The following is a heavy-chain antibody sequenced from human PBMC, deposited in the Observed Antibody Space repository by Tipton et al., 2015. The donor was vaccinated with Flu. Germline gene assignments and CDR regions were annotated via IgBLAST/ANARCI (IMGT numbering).Heavy chain of an antibody. Sequence: QMQLVQSGAEVKKPGASVRVSCKASGYTFISYYIHWVRQAPGQGLEWMGIIKPGDGSTDYAQKFQGRVTMTRDTSTSTVYMELSSLRSEDTAVYYCARFEGITASFYDWGQGTLVTVSS. CDR2: IKPGDGST. CDR1: GYTFISYY. CDR3: ARFEGITASFYD. D-gene: IGHD6-13*01. V-gene: IGHV1-46*01. J-gene: IGHJ4*02.